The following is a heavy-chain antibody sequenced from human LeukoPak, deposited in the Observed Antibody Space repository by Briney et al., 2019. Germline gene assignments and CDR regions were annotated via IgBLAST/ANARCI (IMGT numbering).Heavy chain of an antibody. CDR2: ISSSSSTI. Sequence: GGSLRLSCAASGFTFSSYSMNWVRQAPGKGLEWVSYISSSSSTIYYADSVKGRFTISRDNAKNSLYLQMNSLRAEDTAVYYWAGVNGKGQQRVRGGGVFDYWGQGTLVTVSS. D-gene: IGHD6-13*01. CDR1: GFTFSSYS. CDR3: AGVNGKGQQRVRGGGVFDY. V-gene: IGHV3-48*01. J-gene: IGHJ4*02.